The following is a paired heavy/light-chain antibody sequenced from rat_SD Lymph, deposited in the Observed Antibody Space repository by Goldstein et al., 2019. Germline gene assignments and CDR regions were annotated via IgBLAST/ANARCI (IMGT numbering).Heavy chain of an antibody. CDR3: AHTMYTTDYYYSFAY. J-gene: IGHJ3*01. V-gene: IGHV8-23*01. CDR2: IWWNGNT. CDR1: GFSLSTYGMG. Sequence: QVTLKESGPGILQPSHTLSLTCSFSGFSLSTYGMGVSWIRQPSGKGLEWLASIWWNGNTYNNPSLKSRLTVSKDTSNNQAFLKVTSVDTADTATYYCAHTMYTTDYYYSFAYWGQGTLVTVSS. D-gene: IGHD1-6*01.
Light chain of an antibody. CDR1: QSLLYSENKKNY. CDR3: EQYYDTPLT. CDR2: WAS. V-gene: IGKV8S4*01. J-gene: IGKJ5*01. Sequence: DIVMTQTPSSQAVSAGEKVTMSCKSSQSLLYSENKKNYLAWYQQKPGQSPKLLISWASTRESGVPDRFIGSGSGTDFTLTISSVQAEDLAVYYCEQYYDTPLTFGSGTKLEIK.